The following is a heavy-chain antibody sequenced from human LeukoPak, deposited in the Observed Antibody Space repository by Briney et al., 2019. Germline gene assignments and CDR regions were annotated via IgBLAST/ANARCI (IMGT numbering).Heavy chain of an antibody. J-gene: IGHJ6*03. CDR3: ARGRYMDV. CDR2: MNPKSGDT. Sequence: ASVKVSCKASAYIFIDYEINWVRQAPGQGLEWMGWMNPKSGDTGYEQKFQGRVTITRDSSISTVYMELSSLGSEDTALYYCARGRYMDVWGKGTMVTVSS. V-gene: IGHV1-8*02. CDR1: AYIFIDYE.